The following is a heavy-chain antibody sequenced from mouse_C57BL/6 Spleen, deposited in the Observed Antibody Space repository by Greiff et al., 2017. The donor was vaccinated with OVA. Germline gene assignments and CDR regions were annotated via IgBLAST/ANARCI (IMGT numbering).Heavy chain of an antibody. J-gene: IGHJ1*03. CDR3: ARSGEITTVVAPRYFDV. V-gene: IGHV1-80*01. D-gene: IGHD1-1*01. CDR2: IYPGDGDT. Sequence: VQLQQSGAELVKPGASVKISCKASGYAFSSYWMNWVKQRPGKGLEWIGQIYPGDGDTNYNGKFKGKATLTADKSSSTAYMQLSSLTSEDSAVYVCARSGEITTVVAPRYFDVWGTGTTVTVSS. CDR1: GYAFSSYW.